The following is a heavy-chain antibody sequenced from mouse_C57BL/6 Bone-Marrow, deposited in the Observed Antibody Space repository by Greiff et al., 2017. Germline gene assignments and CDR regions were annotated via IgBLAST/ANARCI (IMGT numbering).Heavy chain of an antibody. D-gene: IGHD1-1*01. CDR1: GFSLTSYG. J-gene: IGHJ1*03. CDR2: IWSGGST. CDR3: ASWIYYYVSPWYFDV. V-gene: IGHV2-2*01. Sequence: QVQLQQSGPGLVQPSQSLSITCTVSGFSLTSYGVHWVRQSPGKGLEWLGVIWSGGSTDYNAAFISRLSISKDNSKSQVFFQMNILQADDSAIYYCASWIYYYVSPWYFDVWGTGTTLTVSS.